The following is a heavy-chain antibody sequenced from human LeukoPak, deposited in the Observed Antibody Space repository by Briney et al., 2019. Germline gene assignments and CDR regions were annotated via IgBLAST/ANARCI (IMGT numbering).Heavy chain of an antibody. CDR1: GGSFSGYY. D-gene: IGHD3-9*01. J-gene: IGHJ4*02. CDR3: ARTAGYFDWSGDY. Sequence: SETLSLTCAVYGGSFSGYYWSWIRQPPGKGLEWIGEINHSGGTNYNPSLKSRVTISVDTSKNQFSLKLSSVTAADTAVYYCARTAGYFDWSGDYWGQGTLVTVSS. CDR2: INHSGGT. V-gene: IGHV4-34*01.